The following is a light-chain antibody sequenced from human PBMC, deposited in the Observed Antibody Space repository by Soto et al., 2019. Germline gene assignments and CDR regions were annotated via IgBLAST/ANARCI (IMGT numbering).Light chain of an antibody. CDR1: QSVGRY. CDR3: QYHTDWPPYT. CDR2: DSS. V-gene: IGKV3-11*02. Sequence: EMVLTQSPATLSLSPGDRATLSCRASQSVGRYLAWYQQRPGQAPRLLIYDSSNRVTGIPARVSGNGSGRDFTLTISSLEPEDFAVYYCQYHTDWPPYTFGQGTTLEI. J-gene: IGKJ2*01.